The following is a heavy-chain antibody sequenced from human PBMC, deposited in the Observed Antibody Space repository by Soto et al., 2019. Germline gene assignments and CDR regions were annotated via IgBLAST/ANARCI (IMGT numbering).Heavy chain of an antibody. CDR1: GGLLNNASY. D-gene: IGHD3-10*01. Sequence: XTLSLTCKVSGGLLNNASYGGWVLLAPGKGLEWIGSVYHSGTNYANPSLKSLVTMSVDTSNNHFSLRLNSVTAADTAIYYCARHGVTLVRGGLDVWGHGTPVTVSS. V-gene: IGHV4-39*01. CDR3: ARHGVTLVRGGLDV. CDR2: VYHSGTN. J-gene: IGHJ6*02.